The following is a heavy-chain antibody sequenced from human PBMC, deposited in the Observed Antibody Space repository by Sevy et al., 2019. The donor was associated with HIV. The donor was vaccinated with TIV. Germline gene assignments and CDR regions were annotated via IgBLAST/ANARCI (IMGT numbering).Heavy chain of an antibody. CDR1: GFTFSSYP. Sequence: GGSLRLSCAASGFTFSSYPMHWVRQAPGKGLEWVSSISGLSNYIYYADSVKGRFSISRDNTKNSVDLQMNSLRGEDTAGFYCARAVPATDAFDIWGEGTLVTVSS. V-gene: IGHV3-21*01. D-gene: IGHD6-19*01. CDR2: ISGLSNYI. CDR3: ARAVPATDAFDI. J-gene: IGHJ3*02.